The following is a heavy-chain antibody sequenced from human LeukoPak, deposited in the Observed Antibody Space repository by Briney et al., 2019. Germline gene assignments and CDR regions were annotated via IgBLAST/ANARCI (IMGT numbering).Heavy chain of an antibody. J-gene: IGHJ4*02. CDR3: ARGRYYYDSSAYHFDY. D-gene: IGHD3-22*01. CDR2: IYYSGST. CDR1: GGSFSGYY. Sequence: SETLSLTCAVYGGSFSGYYWSWIRQPPGKGLEWIGSIYYSGSTYYNPSLKSRVTISVDTSKNQFSLKLSSVTAADTAVYYCARGRYYYDSSAYHFDYWGQGTLVTVSS. V-gene: IGHV4-34*01.